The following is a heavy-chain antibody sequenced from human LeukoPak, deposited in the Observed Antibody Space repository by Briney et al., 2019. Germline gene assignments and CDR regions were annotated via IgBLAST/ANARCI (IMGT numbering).Heavy chain of an antibody. CDR2: ISFDGTNN. CDR1: GFTFTSYV. J-gene: IGHJ4*02. D-gene: IGHD1-14*01. CDR3: AREGPYRGARRFDY. Sequence: GGSLRLSCAASGFTFTSYVFHWVRQAPGKGLGWVALISFDGTNNYNAASVKGRFNISRDNSKNTLSLALNNLTPEDTAVYYCAREGPYRGARRFDYWGQGTLVTVST. V-gene: IGHV3-30*01.